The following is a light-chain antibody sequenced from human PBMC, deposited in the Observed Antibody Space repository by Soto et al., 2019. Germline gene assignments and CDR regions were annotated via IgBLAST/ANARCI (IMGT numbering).Light chain of an antibody. Sequence: QSVLTQPPSVSGAPGQRVTISCTGSSSNIGAGYDVHWYQQLPGTAPKLLIYGNSNRPSGVPDRFSGSKSGTSASLAITGLQAEDAVDYYCQSYDSSLSGVVFGGGTKLTVL. J-gene: IGLJ2*01. CDR1: SSNIGAGYD. V-gene: IGLV1-40*01. CDR3: QSYDSSLSGVV. CDR2: GNS.